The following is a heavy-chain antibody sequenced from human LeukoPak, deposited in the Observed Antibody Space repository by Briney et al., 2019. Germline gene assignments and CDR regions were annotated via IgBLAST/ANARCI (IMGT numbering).Heavy chain of an antibody. CDR1: GGSISSYY. D-gene: IGHD4-11*01. CDR2: VDHTGST. Sequence: PSETLSLTCSVSGGSISSYYWSWIRQPPGKALEWIGYVDHTGSTKFNPSLNGRVSISRDTSNNFFSLRLRSVTAADTAVYFCARGRVSSSTWYSTYYYFFYMDFWGKGTTVTVSS. CDR3: ARGRVSSSTWYSTYYYFFYMDF. V-gene: IGHV4-59*01. J-gene: IGHJ6*03.